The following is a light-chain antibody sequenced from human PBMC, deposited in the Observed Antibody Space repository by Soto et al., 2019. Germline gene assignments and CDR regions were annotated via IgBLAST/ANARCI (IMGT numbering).Light chain of an antibody. CDR3: GAWDDSLSAV. Sequence: QSVLTQPPSVSAAPGQKVTISCSGSNSNIGNNYVSWYQQLPGTAPKLLIYDNNKRPSGIPDRFSGSKSGTSDTLGITGLQTGDEADDYCGAWDDSLSAVFGGGTKVTVL. CDR2: DNN. CDR1: NSNIGNNY. J-gene: IGLJ2*01. V-gene: IGLV1-51*01.